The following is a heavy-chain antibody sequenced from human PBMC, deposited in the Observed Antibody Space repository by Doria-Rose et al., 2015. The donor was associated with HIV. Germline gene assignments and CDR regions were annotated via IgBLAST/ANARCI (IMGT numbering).Heavy chain of an antibody. CDR3: ARIKSSRWYHKYYFDF. CDR1: GVSLSSPGMG. J-gene: IGHJ4*02. Sequence: QESGPALAKPTETLTLTCTVSGVSLSSPGMGVSWIRQPPGKALEWLANHFSDDERSYKTSLKSRLTISRGTSKSQVVLTMTDMDPVDTATYYCARIKSSRWYHKYYFDFWGQGTLVIVSA. D-gene: IGHD6-13*01. V-gene: IGHV2-26*01. CDR2: HFSDDER.